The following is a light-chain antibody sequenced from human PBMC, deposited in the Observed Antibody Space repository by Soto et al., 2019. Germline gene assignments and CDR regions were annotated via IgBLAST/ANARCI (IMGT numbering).Light chain of an antibody. V-gene: IGLV2-14*03. CDR2: DVS. Sequence: QSVLTQPASVSGSPGQSITISCTGTSSDVGGYNYVSWYQHHPGKVPKLIIYDVSNRPSGVSNRFSGSKSGNTASLTISGLQPEDEADYYCSSYTTSTTRQIVFGTGTEVTVL. J-gene: IGLJ1*01. CDR1: SSDVGGYNY. CDR3: SSYTTSTTRQIV.